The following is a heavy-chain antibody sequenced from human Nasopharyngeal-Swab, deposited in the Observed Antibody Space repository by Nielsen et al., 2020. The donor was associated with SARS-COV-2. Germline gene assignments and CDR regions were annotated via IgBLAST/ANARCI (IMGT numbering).Heavy chain of an antibody. D-gene: IGHD3-22*01. Sequence: ESLKISCAASGFTFSKFWMNWVRQAPGKGLEWVANIKEDGSEAHYVGSVRGRFTISRDNAENSLYLQMNSLRAEDTAVYYCARAPKRGSSGYQVVYWGQGTLVTVSS. CDR1: GFTFSKFW. CDR2: IKEDGSEA. J-gene: IGHJ4*02. V-gene: IGHV3-7*03. CDR3: ARAPKRGSSGYQVVY.